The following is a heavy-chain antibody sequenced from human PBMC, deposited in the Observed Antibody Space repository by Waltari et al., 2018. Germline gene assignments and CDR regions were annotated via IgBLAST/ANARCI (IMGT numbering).Heavy chain of an antibody. CDR1: GFTFNNFW. CDR2: IKNDGSGP. CDR3: VRAYYDGRLDY. Sequence: EVQLVESGGGLVQPGGSLRRSCAASGFTFNNFWMQWVRQDAGKGLMWVSRIKNDGSGPIYAESVKGRFTISRDNAKNTLYLQMNSLRPEDTAVYYCVRAYYDGRLDYWGQGTLVTASS. J-gene: IGHJ4*01. D-gene: IGHD3-22*01. V-gene: IGHV3-74*01.